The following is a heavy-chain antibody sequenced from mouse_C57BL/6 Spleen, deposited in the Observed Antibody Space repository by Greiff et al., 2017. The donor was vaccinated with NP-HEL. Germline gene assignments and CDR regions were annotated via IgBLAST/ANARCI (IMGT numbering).Heavy chain of an antibody. CDR2: ISDGGSYT. Sequence: EVKVVESGGGLVKPGGSLKLSCAASGFTFSSYAMSWVRQTPEKRLEWVATISDGGSYTYYPDNVKGRFTISRDNAKNNLYLQMSHLKSEDTAMYYCARDHITTVVENYAMDYWGQGTSVTVSS. V-gene: IGHV5-4*01. CDR3: ARDHITTVVENYAMDY. D-gene: IGHD1-1*01. CDR1: GFTFSSYA. J-gene: IGHJ4*01.